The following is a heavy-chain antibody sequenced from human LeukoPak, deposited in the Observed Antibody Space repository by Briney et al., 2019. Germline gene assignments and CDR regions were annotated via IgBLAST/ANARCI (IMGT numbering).Heavy chain of an antibody. CDR2: ISGSGGST. CDR3: AKDLGDGQLWLHY. Sequence: GGSLRLSCAASGFTFSSYAMSWVRQAPGKGLEWVSAISGSGGSTYYADSEKGRFTISRDNSKNTLYLQMNSLRAEDTAVYYCAKDLGDGQLWLHYWGQGTLVTVSS. V-gene: IGHV3-23*01. J-gene: IGHJ4*02. CDR1: GFTFSSYA. D-gene: IGHD5-18*01.